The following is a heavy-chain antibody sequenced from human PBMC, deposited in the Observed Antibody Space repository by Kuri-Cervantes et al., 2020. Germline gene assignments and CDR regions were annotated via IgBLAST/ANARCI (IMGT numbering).Heavy chain of an antibody. Sequence: ETLSLTCAASGFTVSSNYMSWVRQAPGKGLEWVSVIYSGGSTYYADSVKGRFTISRDNSKNTLYLQMNSLRAEDTAVYYCARFVLGRLDYWGQGTLVTVSS. J-gene: IGHJ4*02. CDR2: IYSGGST. CDR3: ARFVLGRLDY. V-gene: IGHV3-66*02. D-gene: IGHD2-8*01. CDR1: GFTVSSNY.